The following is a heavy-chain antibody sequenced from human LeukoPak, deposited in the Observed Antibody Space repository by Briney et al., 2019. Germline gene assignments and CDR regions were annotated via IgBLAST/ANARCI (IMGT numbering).Heavy chain of an antibody. CDR1: GVSISSGDYY. Sequence: KASETLSLTCTVSGVSISSGDYYWNWIRQHPGKGLEWVGYIYYSGSTSYNPSLKSRVTISVDTSKNQFSLKLSSVTAADTAVYYCARDSSAAATPHIDYWGQGTLVTVSS. CDR2: IYYSGST. V-gene: IGHV4-31*03. CDR3: ARDSSAAATPHIDY. D-gene: IGHD2-15*01. J-gene: IGHJ4*02.